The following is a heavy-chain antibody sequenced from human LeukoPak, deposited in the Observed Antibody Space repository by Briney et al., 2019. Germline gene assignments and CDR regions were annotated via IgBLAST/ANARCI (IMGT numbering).Heavy chain of an antibody. CDR2: ISSSSSYI. V-gene: IGHV3-21*01. Sequence: AGGSLRLSCAASGFTFSSYSMNWVRQAPGKGLEWVSSISSSSSYIYYADSVKGRFTISRDNAKNSLYLQMNSLRAEDTAVYYCARVGLRFLEHIFDYWAREPWSPSPQ. CDR1: GFTFSSYS. D-gene: IGHD3-3*01. CDR3: ARVGLRFLEHIFDY. J-gene: IGHJ4*02.